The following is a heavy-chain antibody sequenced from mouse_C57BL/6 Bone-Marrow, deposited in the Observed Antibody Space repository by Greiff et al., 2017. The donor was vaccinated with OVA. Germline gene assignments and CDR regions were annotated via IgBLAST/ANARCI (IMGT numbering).Heavy chain of an antibody. Sequence: VQLQQPGAELVKPGASVKLSCKASGYTFTSYWIQWVKQRPGQGLEWIGEIDPSDGYTNYKQKFKGKATVTVDTSSSTANMQLSSLTSEDAAVYYGAGWEFAYWGQGTLVTVSA. V-gene: IGHV1-50*01. D-gene: IGHD4-1*01. CDR1: GYTFTSYW. CDR2: IDPSDGYT. J-gene: IGHJ3*01. CDR3: AGWEFAY.